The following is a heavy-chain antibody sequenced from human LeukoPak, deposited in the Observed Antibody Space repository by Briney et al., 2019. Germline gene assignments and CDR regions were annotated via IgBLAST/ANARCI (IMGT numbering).Heavy chain of an antibody. J-gene: IGHJ3*02. D-gene: IGHD1-1*01. CDR1: GFAISSSW. Sequence: PGGSLRLSCVVSGFAISSSWMTWVRQVPGKGLEWVANINQDGSEKHYVDSVRGRFTISRDNAKDSLYLQMNSLGAEDTAVYYCAREPGLGYAFDIRGQGTKVTVSS. V-gene: IGHV3-7*01. CDR2: INQDGSEK. CDR3: AREPGLGYAFDI.